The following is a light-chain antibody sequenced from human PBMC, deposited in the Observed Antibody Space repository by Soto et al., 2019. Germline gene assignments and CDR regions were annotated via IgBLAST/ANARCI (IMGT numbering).Light chain of an antibody. CDR2: GNS. CDR3: QSYDSSQSGAVG. V-gene: IGLV1-40*01. Sequence: QSVLTQPPSVSGAPGQRVTISCTGSSSNIGAGYDVHWYQQLPGTAPKLLIYGNSNRPSGVPDRFSGSKSGTSASLAITGLEAEDESDYYCQSYDSSQSGAVGLGGGTKPTVL. J-gene: IGLJ2*01. CDR1: SSNIGAGYD.